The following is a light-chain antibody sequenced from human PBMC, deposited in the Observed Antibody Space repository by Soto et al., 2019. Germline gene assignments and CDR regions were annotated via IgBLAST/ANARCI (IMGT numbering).Light chain of an antibody. J-gene: IGKJ1*01. Sequence: EIVLTQSPDTLCLSPGERATLSCRAGQGISNTYLAWYQQKPGQAPRLLIYGASFRATGIPDRFTGSGSGTDFTLTITRLEPEDFAVYYCQQFGGSSRTFGQGTKVDI. CDR1: QGISNTY. CDR3: QQFGGSSRT. V-gene: IGKV3-20*01. CDR2: GAS.